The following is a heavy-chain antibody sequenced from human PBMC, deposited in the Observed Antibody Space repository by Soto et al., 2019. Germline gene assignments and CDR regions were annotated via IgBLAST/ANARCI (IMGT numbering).Heavy chain of an antibody. CDR1: GGSISSSRYY. D-gene: IGHD6-13*01. J-gene: IGHJ4*02. Sequence: QLQLQESGPGLVKPAETLSLTCTVSGGSISSSRYYWGWIRQPPGKGLEWIGSIYYNGSTYYNPSLKSRVTISVDTSKNQCSLKLSSVTAADTAVYYCARRGSSSWYGYWGQGTLVTVSS. CDR3: ARRGSSSWYGY. CDR2: IYYNGST. V-gene: IGHV4-39*01.